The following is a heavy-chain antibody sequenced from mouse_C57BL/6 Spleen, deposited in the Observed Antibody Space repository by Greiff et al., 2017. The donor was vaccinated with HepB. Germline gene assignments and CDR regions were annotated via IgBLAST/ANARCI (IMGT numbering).Heavy chain of an antibody. D-gene: IGHD1-1*01. CDR3: ARAGGSSYEGY. Sequence: VQLQQSGAELVRPGTSVKVSCKASGYAFTNYLIEWVKQRPGQGLEWIGVINPGSGGTNYNEKFKGKATLTADKSSSTAYMQLSSLTSEDSAVYVCARAGGSSYEGYWGQGTTLPVPS. V-gene: IGHV1-54*01. CDR2: INPGSGGT. CDR1: GYAFTNYL. J-gene: IGHJ2*01.